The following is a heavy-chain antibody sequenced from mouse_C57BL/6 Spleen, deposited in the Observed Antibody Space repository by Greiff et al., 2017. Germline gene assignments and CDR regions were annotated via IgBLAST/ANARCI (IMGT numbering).Heavy chain of an antibody. CDR1: GYTFTSYW. Sequence: VQLQQPGAELVKPGASVKLSCKASGYTFTSYWMHWVKQRPGRGLEWIGRIDPNSGGTKYNEKFKSQATLTVDKPSSTAYMQLSSLTSEDSAVYYCARTEDDYQAWFAYWGQGTLVTVSA. CDR3: ARTEDDYQAWFAY. CDR2: IDPNSGGT. D-gene: IGHD2-4*01. J-gene: IGHJ3*01. V-gene: IGHV1-72*01.